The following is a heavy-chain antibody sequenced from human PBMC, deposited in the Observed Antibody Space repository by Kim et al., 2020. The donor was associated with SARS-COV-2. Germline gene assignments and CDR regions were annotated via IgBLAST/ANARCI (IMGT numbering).Heavy chain of an antibody. Sequence: SVKVSCKASGGTFSSYAISWVRQAPGQGLEWMGGIIPIFGTANYAQKFQGRVTITADESTSTAYMELSSLRSEDTAVYYCARGVPEGIAAASEYYYGMDVWGQGNTVTVSS. J-gene: IGHJ6*02. D-gene: IGHD6-13*01. CDR1: GGTFSSYA. CDR2: IIPIFGTA. V-gene: IGHV1-69*13. CDR3: ARGVPEGIAAASEYYYGMDV.